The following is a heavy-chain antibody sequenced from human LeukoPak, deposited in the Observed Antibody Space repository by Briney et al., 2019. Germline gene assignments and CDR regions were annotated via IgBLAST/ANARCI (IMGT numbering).Heavy chain of an antibody. CDR3: ARDGYGSGTNYFDY. CDR1: GGSISSYY. V-gene: IGHV4-59*01. D-gene: IGHD3-10*01. Sequence: SETLSLTCTVSGGSISSYYWSWIRQSPGKGLECIGYIHYTGSTNYNPSLKSRVTISVETSKNQFSLKLKSVTAADTAVYYCARDGYGSGTNYFDYWGQGTLVTVSS. J-gene: IGHJ4*02. CDR2: IHYTGST.